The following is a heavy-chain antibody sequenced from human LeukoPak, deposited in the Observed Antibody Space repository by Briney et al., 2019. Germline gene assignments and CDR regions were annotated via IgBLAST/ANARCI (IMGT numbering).Heavy chain of an antibody. D-gene: IGHD6-13*01. J-gene: IGHJ4*02. CDR1: GYTFTNFG. CDR2: ISAYNGKT. V-gene: IGHV1-18*01. CDR3: ARVGSSSWYAPIDY. Sequence: GASVKVSCKASGYTFTNFGISWVRQAPGQGLEWMGWISAYNGKTDYAQKLQGRVTMTTDTSTSTAYMELRSLRSDDTAVYYCARVGSSSWYAPIDYWGQGTLVTVSS.